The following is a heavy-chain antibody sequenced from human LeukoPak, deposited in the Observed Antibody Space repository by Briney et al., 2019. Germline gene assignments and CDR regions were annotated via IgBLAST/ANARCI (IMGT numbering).Heavy chain of an antibody. V-gene: IGHV3-NL1*01. CDR3: AKPPISSPFYYMDV. D-gene: IGHD2-21*01. CDR2: IYSGGST. J-gene: IGHJ6*03. Sequence: GSLRLSCAASGFTFSSYGMHWVRPAPGKGLEWVSIIYSGGSTYYADSVKGRFTISRDNSKNTLYLQMNSLRAEDTAVYYCAKPPISSPFYYMDVWGKGTKVTISS. CDR1: GFTFSSYG.